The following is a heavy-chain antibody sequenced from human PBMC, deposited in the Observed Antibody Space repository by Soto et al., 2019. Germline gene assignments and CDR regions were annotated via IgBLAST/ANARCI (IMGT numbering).Heavy chain of an antibody. V-gene: IGHV3-23*01. CDR1: GFTFSSYA. CDR2: ISGSGGST. D-gene: IGHD6-19*01. J-gene: IGHJ1*01. CDR3: AKDRLQWLVRPEYFQH. Sequence: GGSLRLSCAASGFTFSSYAMSWVRQAPGKGLEWVSAISGSGGSTYYADSVKGRFTISRDNSKNTLYLQMNSLRAEDTAVYYCAKDRLQWLVRPEYFQHWGQGTLVTVSS.